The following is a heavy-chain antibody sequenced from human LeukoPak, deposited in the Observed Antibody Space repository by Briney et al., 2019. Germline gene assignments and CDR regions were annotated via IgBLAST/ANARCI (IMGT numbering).Heavy chain of an antibody. CDR1: GFTFSSYW. CDR3: ASESTYYDFWSGYQNWFDP. J-gene: IGHJ5*02. CDR2: INSDGSST. V-gene: IGHV3-74*01. Sequence: GGSLRLSCAASGFTFSSYWMHWVRQAPGKGLVWVSRINSDGSSTSYADSVKGRFTISRDNAKNTLYLQMNSLRAEDTAVYYCASESTYYDFWSGYQNWFDPWGQGTLVTVSS. D-gene: IGHD3-3*01.